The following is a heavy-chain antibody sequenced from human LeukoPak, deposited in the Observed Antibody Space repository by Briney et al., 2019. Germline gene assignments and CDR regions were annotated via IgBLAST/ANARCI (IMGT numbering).Heavy chain of an antibody. D-gene: IGHD2-15*01. Sequence: KSSETLSLTCTVSGGSISSYYWSWIRQPPGKGLEWIGYIYHSGSTNYNPSLKSRVTISIDTSRNQFSLRLSSVTAADTAVYYCARDHCSGGSCYPGWFDPWGQGTLVTVSS. V-gene: IGHV4-59*01. J-gene: IGHJ5*02. CDR3: ARDHCSGGSCYPGWFDP. CDR2: IYHSGST. CDR1: GGSISSYY.